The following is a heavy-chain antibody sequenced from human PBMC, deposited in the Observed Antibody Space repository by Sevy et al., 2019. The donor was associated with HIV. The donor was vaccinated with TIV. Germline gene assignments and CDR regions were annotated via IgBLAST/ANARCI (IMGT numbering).Heavy chain of an antibody. J-gene: IGHJ4*02. CDR1: GFTFSNYW. CDR2: IIGDGSST. Sequence: GGSLRLSCAASGFTFSNYWMHWVRQAPGKGLVWVSRIIGDGSSTTYGGSVKGRFTISRDNAKNILYLQMNSLRVEDTAVYYCAGAKSGSLDYWGQGSLVTVSS. V-gene: IGHV3-74*01. CDR3: AGAKSGSLDY. D-gene: IGHD1-26*01.